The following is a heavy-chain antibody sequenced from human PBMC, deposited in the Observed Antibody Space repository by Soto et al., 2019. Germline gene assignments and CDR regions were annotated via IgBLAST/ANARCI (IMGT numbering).Heavy chain of an antibody. J-gene: IGHJ3*02. Sequence: QVQLVQSGAEVKKPGSSVKVSCKASGGTFSSYTISWVRQAPGQGLEWMGRTIPILGIANHAQKFQGRGTITRDKSPSTAYMELSSLRSEGTAVYYFARYSQLVRRGAFDIWGQGTMVTVSS. V-gene: IGHV1-69*02. CDR3: ARYSQLVRRGAFDI. CDR2: TIPILGIA. CDR1: GGTFSSYT. D-gene: IGHD6-13*01.